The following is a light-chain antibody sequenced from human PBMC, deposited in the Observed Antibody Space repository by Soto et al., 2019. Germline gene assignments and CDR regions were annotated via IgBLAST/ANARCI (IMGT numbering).Light chain of an antibody. CDR1: SSDVGGYNY. V-gene: IGLV2-11*01. CDR3: CSDAGSYV. CDR2: DVS. Sequence: QSALTQPRSVSVSPGQSVTSSCTGTSSDVGGYNYVSWYQQQPGKAPKLMIYDVSKRPSGVPDRFSGSKSGNTASLTISGLQAEDEADYYCCSDAGSYVFGTGTKLTVL. J-gene: IGLJ1*01.